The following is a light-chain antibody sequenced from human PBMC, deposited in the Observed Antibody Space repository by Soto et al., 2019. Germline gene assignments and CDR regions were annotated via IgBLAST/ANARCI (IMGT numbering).Light chain of an antibody. CDR3: ATCDSSLIAGV. J-gene: IGLJ2*01. V-gene: IGLV1-51*01. Sequence: QSVLTQPPSVSAAPGQKVTISCSGSSSNIGNNFVSWYQHLPGTAPKLLIYDNNKRPSGIPDRFSGTKSGTSATLAITGLQPGDEAHYYCATCDSSLIAGVFGGGTKLTVL. CDR2: DNN. CDR1: SSNIGNNF.